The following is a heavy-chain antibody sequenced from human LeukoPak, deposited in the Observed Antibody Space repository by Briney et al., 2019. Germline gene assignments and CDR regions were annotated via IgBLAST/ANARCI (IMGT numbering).Heavy chain of an antibody. CDR1: GGTFSSHT. D-gene: IGHD5-18*01. CDR3: ARIPSGDVDTAMVMYYHYGMDV. Sequence: SVKVSCKASGGTFSSHTISWVRQAPEQGLEWMGRIIPLFGIVNYAQKFQDRVTITVDKSTSTAYMEVSSLRSEDTAVYYCARIPSGDVDTAMVMYYHYGMDVWGQGSTVTVSS. V-gene: IGHV1-69*02. J-gene: IGHJ6*02. CDR2: IIPLFGIV.